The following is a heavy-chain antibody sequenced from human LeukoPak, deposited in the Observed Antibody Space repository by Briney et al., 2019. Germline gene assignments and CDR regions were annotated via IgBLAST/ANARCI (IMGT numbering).Heavy chain of an antibody. Sequence: GGSLRLSCAASGFTFNSYAMSWVHQAPGKGLEWVSAISGSGGNTNYADSVKGRFTISRDNSKNTLYLQMNSLRAEDTAVYYCAKDRSDTTTWYVSDDWGQGTLVTAFS. D-gene: IGHD6-13*01. CDR1: GFTFNSYA. V-gene: IGHV3-23*01. CDR3: AKDRSDTTTWYVSDD. J-gene: IGHJ4*02. CDR2: ISGSGGNT.